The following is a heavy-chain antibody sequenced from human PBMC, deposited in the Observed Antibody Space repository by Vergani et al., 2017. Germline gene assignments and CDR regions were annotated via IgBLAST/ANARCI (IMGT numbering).Heavy chain of an antibody. J-gene: IGHJ4*02. D-gene: IGHD3-10*01. Sequence: QVRLQESGPGLVKPSETLSLTCTVSGASVSSSVSSSGSFYWTWIRQPAGKGLEWIGRFHIGGTTHYNPSLKSRVSISLDTSTNQFSLTLRSVTAADTAHYYCARNAPALTLIRGALRDWGQG. CDR2: FHIGGTT. CDR1: GASVSSSVSSSGSFY. CDR3: ARNAPALTLIRGALRD. V-gene: IGHV4-61*02.